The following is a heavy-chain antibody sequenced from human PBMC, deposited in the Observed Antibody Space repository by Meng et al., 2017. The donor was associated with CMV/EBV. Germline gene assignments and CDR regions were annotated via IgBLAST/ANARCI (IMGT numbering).Heavy chain of an antibody. Sequence: QVQLQESGPGRVKPSETLSLPGTVLGGPISGYYWRWIRQPAGKGLEWIGRIYTSGSTNYNPSLKSRVTMSVDTSKNQFSLKLSSVTAADTAVYYCAREIVVVPAAIDNWFDPWAREPWSPSPQ. D-gene: IGHD2-2*02. J-gene: IGHJ5*02. CDR1: GGPISGYY. CDR2: IYTSGST. CDR3: AREIVVVPAAIDNWFDP. V-gene: IGHV4-4*07.